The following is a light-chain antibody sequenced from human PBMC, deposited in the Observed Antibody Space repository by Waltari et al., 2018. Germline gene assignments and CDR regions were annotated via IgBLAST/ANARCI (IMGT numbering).Light chain of an antibody. CDR3: QQRSNWPLT. J-gene: IGKJ4*01. Sequence: EIVLTQSPATLSLSPGERATLSCRASQSLTTSLAWYQQKPGQAPRLLIYDAPNRATGIPARFSGSASGTDFTLTISSLEPEDFAVYYCQQRSNWPLTFGGGTKVEIK. CDR1: QSLTTS. V-gene: IGKV3-11*01. CDR2: DAP.